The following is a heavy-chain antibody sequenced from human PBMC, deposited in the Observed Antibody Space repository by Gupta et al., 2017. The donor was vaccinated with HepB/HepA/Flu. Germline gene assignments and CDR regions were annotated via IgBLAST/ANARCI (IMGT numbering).Heavy chain of an antibody. Sequence: QVQLVESGGGVVQPGRSLRLSCAASGFTFSSYAMHWVRPAPGKGLEWVAVISYDGSNKYYADSVKGRFTISRDNSKNTLYLQMNSLRAEDTAVYYCASLAGIAVAGTDDAFDIWGQGTMVTVSP. D-gene: IGHD6-19*01. CDR3: ASLAGIAVAGTDDAFDI. CDR1: GFTFSSYA. V-gene: IGHV3-30-3*01. J-gene: IGHJ3*02. CDR2: ISYDGSNK.